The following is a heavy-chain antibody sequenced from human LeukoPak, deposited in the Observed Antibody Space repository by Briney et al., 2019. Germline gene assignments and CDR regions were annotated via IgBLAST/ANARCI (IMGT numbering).Heavy chain of an antibody. Sequence: GGSLRLSCEASGFTFSNYAMSWVRQAPARGLEWVSSLRGDGDTFYADSVKGRFTLSRDDSRNTVYLHLNNLRVGDTAVYYCAKASWVSNADPVLWGQGTLVTVYS. J-gene: IGHJ4*02. CDR2: LRGDGDT. D-gene: IGHD1-1*01. CDR1: GFTFSNYA. CDR3: AKASWVSNADPVL. V-gene: IGHV3-23*01.